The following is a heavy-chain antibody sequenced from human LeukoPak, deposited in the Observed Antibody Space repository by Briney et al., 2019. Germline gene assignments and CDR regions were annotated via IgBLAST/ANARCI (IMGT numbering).Heavy chain of an antibody. V-gene: IGHV3-53*05. CDR3: ARETSVTTGGGLFDY. CDR2: IYSGGST. D-gene: IGHD4-11*01. Sequence: GGSLRLPCTASGFPVSSIYMSWVRRAPGKGLEWVSVIYSGGSTYYADSVKGRFTISRDNSKNTLYLQMNSLRAEDTAVYYCARETSVTTGGGLFDYWGQGTLVTVSS. CDR1: GFPVSSIY. J-gene: IGHJ4*02.